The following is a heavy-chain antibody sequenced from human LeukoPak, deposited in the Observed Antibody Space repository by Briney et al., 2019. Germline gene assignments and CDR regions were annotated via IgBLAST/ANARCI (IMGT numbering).Heavy chain of an antibody. V-gene: IGHV3-48*02. CDR2: ITASGTAM. D-gene: IGHD1-26*01. CDR1: GFTFSSYS. J-gene: IGHJ4*02. CDR3: ASSGSYRFDY. Sequence: GGSLRLSCAASGFTFSSYSMNWVRQAPGKGLEWVSHITASGTAMFYADSVKGRFTISRDNAKNSLHLQMNSLRDEDTAVYYCASSGSYRFDYWGQGTLVTVSS.